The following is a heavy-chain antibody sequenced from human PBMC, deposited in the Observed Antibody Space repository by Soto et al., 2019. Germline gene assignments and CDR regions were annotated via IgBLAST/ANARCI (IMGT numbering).Heavy chain of an antibody. Sequence: QVQLVESGGGVVQPGRSLRLSCVVSGFTFSSYAFHWVRQAPGKGLEWVALISHDGTDKFYADSVKGRFTISRDNSKNTLYVQMNSLTDEDTAVYYCASDDRHYGSGSYQDALDMWGQGTMVTVSS. CDR2: ISHDGTDK. CDR1: GFTFSSYA. D-gene: IGHD3-10*01. J-gene: IGHJ3*02. CDR3: ASDDRHYGSGSYQDALDM. V-gene: IGHV3-30-3*01.